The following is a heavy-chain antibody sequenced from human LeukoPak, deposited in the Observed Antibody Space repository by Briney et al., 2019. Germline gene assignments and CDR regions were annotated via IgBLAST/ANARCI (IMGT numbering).Heavy chain of an antibody. CDR2: IYYSGST. V-gene: IGHV4-59*01. J-gene: IGHJ5*02. D-gene: IGHD3-3*01. Sequence: SETLSLTCTVSGGSISSYYWSWIRQPPGKGLEWIGYIYYSGSTNYNPSLKSRVTISVDTSKNQFSLKLSSVTAADTAVYYCARVGPYDFWSGYLSWFDPWGQGTLVTVSS. CDR3: ARVGPYDFWSGYLSWFDP. CDR1: GGSISSYY.